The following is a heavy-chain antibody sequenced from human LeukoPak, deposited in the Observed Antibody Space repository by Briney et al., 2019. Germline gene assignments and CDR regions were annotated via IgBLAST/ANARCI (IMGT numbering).Heavy chain of an antibody. CDR1: GYSISGGY. D-gene: IGHD2-21*02. J-gene: IGHJ5*02. CDR2: TYHSGTT. Sequence: SETLSLTCGVSGYSISGGYWAWIRQPPGKGLEWIASTYHSGTTYSNPSLQSRVTLSVDTSRNQFSLKLSAVTAADTAVYYCARDPAMTFNWFDPWGQGTLVIVSS. V-gene: IGHV4-38-2*02. CDR3: ARDPAMTFNWFDP.